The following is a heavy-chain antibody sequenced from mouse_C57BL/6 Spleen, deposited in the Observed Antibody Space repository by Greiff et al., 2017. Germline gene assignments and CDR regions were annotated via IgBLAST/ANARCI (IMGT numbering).Heavy chain of an antibody. CDR3: ARSGNYFDY. CDR1: GYAFSSSW. D-gene: IGHD3-1*01. CDR2: IYPGDGDT. V-gene: IGHV1-82*01. Sequence: VQGVESGPELVKPGASVKISCKASGYAFSSSWMNWVKQRPGKGLEWIGRIYPGDGDTNYNGKFKGKATLTADKSSSTAYMQLSSLTSEDSAVYFCARSGNYFDYWGQGTTLTVSS. J-gene: IGHJ2*01.